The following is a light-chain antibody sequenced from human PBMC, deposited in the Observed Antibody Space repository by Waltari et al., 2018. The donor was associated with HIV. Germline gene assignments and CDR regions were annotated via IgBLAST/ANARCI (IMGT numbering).Light chain of an antibody. J-gene: IGLJ3*02. V-gene: IGLV1-44*01. CDR2: HNH. CDR3: AAWDVSLSGLWV. Sequence: QSVMTQPPSASATPGQTVTISCSGSSSNIGTNTVNWYQPLPGTAPKLLIYHNHQRPSGVPDRVSGSKSGTSASLAISGLQSEDEAAYYCAAWDVSLSGLWVFGGGTKLTVL. CDR1: SSNIGTNT.